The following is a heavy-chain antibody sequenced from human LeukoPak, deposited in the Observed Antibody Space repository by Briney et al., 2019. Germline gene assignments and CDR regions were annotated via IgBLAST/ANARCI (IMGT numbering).Heavy chain of an antibody. CDR1: GYTFTSYG. Sequence: GASVKVSCKASGYTFTSYGISWVRQAPGQGLEWMGWISAYNGNTNYAQKLQGRVTMTTDTSTSTAYMELRSLRSDDTAVYYCARDRPAIYYYGSGSSFDYWGQGTLVTVSS. CDR2: ISAYNGNT. CDR3: ARDRPAIYYYGSGSSFDY. J-gene: IGHJ4*02. V-gene: IGHV1-18*01. D-gene: IGHD3-10*01.